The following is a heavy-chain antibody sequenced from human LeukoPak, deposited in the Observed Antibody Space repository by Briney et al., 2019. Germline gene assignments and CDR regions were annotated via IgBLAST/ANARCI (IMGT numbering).Heavy chain of an antibody. J-gene: IGHJ5*02. CDR3: AIGCRGDCLSSGYES. CDR1: GFTFSNYA. Sequence: GGXLXXXCAAXGFTFSNYAMXGVRQAPGKGVEXVSGLSDDGCKTYYADSVKGGFSISRDNSQSTLYLLMNSLRAEDTAIYYCAIGCRGDCLSSGYESWGQGILVTVSS. D-gene: IGHD2-21*02. V-gene: IGHV3-23*01. CDR2: LSDDGCKT.